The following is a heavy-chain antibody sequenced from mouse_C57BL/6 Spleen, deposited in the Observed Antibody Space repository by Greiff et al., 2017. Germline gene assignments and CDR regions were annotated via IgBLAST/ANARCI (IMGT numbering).Heavy chain of an antibody. V-gene: IGHV1-53*01. D-gene: IGHD1-1*01. CDR1: GYTFTSYW. CDR3: ARKESITTAGFAY. Sequence: QVQLQQPGTELVTPGASVKLSCKASGYTFTSYWMHWVKQRPGQGLEWIGNINPSNGGTNYNEQFKSKATLTVDKSSSTAYMQLSSLTSEDSAVYYCARKESITTAGFAYWGQGTLVTVAA. CDR2: INPSNGGT. J-gene: IGHJ3*01.